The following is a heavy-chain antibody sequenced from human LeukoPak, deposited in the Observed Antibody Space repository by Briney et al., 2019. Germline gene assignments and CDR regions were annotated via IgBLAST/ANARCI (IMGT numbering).Heavy chain of an antibody. J-gene: IGHJ4*02. CDR3: ARDPAYGSGEFDY. CDR1: GYTFTGYY. CDR2: INPNSGGT. D-gene: IGHD3-10*01. Sequence: ASVKVSCKASGYTFTGYYMHWVRQAPGQGLEWMGWINPNSGGTNYAQKFQGRVAMTRDTSISTAYMELSRLRSDDTAVYYCARDPAYGSGEFDYWGQGTLVTVSS. V-gene: IGHV1-2*02.